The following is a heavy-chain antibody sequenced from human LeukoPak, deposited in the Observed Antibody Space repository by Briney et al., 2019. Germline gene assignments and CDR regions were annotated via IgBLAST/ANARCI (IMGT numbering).Heavy chain of an antibody. CDR1: GGSITQTNY. Sequence: SETLSLTCDVSGGSITQTNYWTWVRQPPGKGLEWIGEVNLQGGTNYNPSLLRRVTISVDTSKNQFSLKLSSVTAADTAVYYCARHGSGWTDAFDIWGQGTMVTVSS. CDR2: VNLQGGT. V-gene: IGHV4-4*02. D-gene: IGHD6-19*01. J-gene: IGHJ3*02. CDR3: ARHGSGWTDAFDI.